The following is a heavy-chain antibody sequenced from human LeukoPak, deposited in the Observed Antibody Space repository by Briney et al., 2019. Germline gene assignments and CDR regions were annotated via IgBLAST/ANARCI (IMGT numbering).Heavy chain of an antibody. D-gene: IGHD4-17*01. CDR2: IMQDGSEK. CDR3: ARESTKYGAYVSGFDF. Sequence: GGSLRLSCIASGFTLSSHCMNWVRRSPRKRVEGVANIMQDGSEKYYVDSVKGRFIISRDNAKNSLYLQMNSLRAEDTAVYYCARESTKYGAYVSGFDFWGQGTMVTVSS. J-gene: IGHJ3*01. CDR1: GFTLSSHC. V-gene: IGHV3-7*01.